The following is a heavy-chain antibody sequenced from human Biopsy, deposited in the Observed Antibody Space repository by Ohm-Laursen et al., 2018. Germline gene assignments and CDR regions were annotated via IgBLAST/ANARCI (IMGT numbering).Heavy chain of an antibody. D-gene: IGHD4-23*01. J-gene: IGHJ1*01. V-gene: IGHV4-59*11. CDR3: ARGSNEYGGLYFPH. CDR1: GGSFTGHY. CDR2: ISHTGYT. Sequence: SDTLSLTWAVSGGSFTGHYWTWIRQPPGKGLEWIGHISHTGYTSYKSSLKSRVTISLDTSRKHFSLRLTSLAAAETAVYYCARGSNEYGGLYFPHWGQGTLVTVSS.